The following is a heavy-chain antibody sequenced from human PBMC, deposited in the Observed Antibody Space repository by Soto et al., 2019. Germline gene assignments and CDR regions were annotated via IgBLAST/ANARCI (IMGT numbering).Heavy chain of an antibody. CDR3: AKNQGVELVPLTTVDWFDP. V-gene: IGHV3-7*03. CDR1: GFTISGYW. Sequence: GGSLRLSCVVSGFTISGYWMSWVRQAPGKGLEWVANIKQDGSEKHYVGSVKGRFTISRDNSKSTVYLELSNLSAEDTAVYHCAKNQGVELVPLTTVDWFDPWGQGSVVTVSS. CDR2: IKQDGSEK. D-gene: IGHD1-26*01. J-gene: IGHJ5*02.